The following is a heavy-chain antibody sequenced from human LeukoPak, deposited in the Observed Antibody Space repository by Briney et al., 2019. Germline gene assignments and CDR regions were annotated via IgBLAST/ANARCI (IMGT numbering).Heavy chain of an antibody. J-gene: IGHJ4*02. Sequence: GGSLRLSCAASGFTFSSYAMSWVRQAPGKGLEWVSAISGSGGSTYYADSVKGRFTISRDNSKNTLYLQMNSLRAEDTAVYYRAKDVHYDILTGYYSFYFDYWGQGTLVTVSS. D-gene: IGHD3-9*01. CDR3: AKDVHYDILTGYYSFYFDY. CDR1: GFTFSSYA. CDR2: ISGSGGST. V-gene: IGHV3-23*01.